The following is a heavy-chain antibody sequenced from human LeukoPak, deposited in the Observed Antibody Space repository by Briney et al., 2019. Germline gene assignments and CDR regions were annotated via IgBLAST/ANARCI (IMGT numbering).Heavy chain of an antibody. V-gene: IGHV4-59*01. CDR1: IDSISSYY. D-gene: IGHD1-1*01. Sequence: SETLSLTCAVSIDSISSYYWSWIRQPPGKGLEWVGYIFYSGSTNYNPSLKSRVTISVDTSKNQLSLKLNSVTAADTAVYYCAGSYNWSDDFDYWGPGTLVTVSS. J-gene: IGHJ4*02. CDR2: IFYSGST. CDR3: AGSYNWSDDFDY.